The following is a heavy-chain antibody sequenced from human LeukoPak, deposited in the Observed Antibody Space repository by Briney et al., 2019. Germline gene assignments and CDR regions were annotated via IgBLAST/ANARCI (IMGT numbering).Heavy chain of an antibody. CDR2: IFYTGST. CDR1: GASVSSGSDS. Sequence: NPSETLSLTCIVSGASVSSGSDSWTWVRQPPGKGLEWIGYIFYTGSTNYNPSLKSRVTISVDTSKNQFSLKLRSVTAADTAVYYCGRGPCSGGSCAFVDVWGQGTTVTASS. D-gene: IGHD2-15*01. V-gene: IGHV4-61*01. J-gene: IGHJ6*02. CDR3: GRGPCSGGSCAFVDV.